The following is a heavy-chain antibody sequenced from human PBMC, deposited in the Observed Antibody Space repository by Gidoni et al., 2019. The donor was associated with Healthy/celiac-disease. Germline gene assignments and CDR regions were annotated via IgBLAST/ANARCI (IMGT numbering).Heavy chain of an antibody. J-gene: IGHJ4*02. Sequence: QVQLQESGPGLVKPSETLSLTCTVSGYSISSGYYWGWIRQPPGKGLEWIGSIYHSGSTYYNPSLKSRVTISVDTSKNQFSLKLSSVTAADTAVYYCARGSEELPQYYFDYWGQGTLVTVSS. V-gene: IGHV4-38-2*02. CDR3: ARGSEELPQYYFDY. D-gene: IGHD1-26*01. CDR1: GYSISSGYY. CDR2: IYHSGST.